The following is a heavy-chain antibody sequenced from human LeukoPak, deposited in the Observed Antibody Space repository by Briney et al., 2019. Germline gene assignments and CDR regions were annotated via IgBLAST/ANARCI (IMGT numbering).Heavy chain of an antibody. CDR2: ISGSGGST. Sequence: GGSLRLSCAASGFTFSNYAMSWIRQAPGKGLEWVSGISGSGGSTYYADSVKGRFTISRDNSKNTLYLQMNSLTDEDTAVYYCAKKWGVGTTTLDYFDYWGQGTLVTVSS. J-gene: IGHJ4*02. CDR1: GFTFSNYA. D-gene: IGHD1-26*01. CDR3: AKKWGVGTTTLDYFDY. V-gene: IGHV3-23*01.